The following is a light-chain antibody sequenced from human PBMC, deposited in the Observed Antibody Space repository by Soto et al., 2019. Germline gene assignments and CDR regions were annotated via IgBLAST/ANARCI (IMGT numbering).Light chain of an antibody. CDR2: DAS. V-gene: IGKV3-11*01. CDR1: QSFSSD. CDR3: QQRGNWPLT. J-gene: IGKJ4*01. Sequence: EIVLIQSPATLSLSPGERATLSCRASQSFSSDLAWYQHKPGQAPRLLISDASNRATGIPARFSASGSGTDFTLTISSLEPEDFAVYYCQQRGNWPLTFGGGTKVEIK.